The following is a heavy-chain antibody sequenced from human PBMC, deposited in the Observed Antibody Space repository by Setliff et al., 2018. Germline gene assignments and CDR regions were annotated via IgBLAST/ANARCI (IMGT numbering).Heavy chain of an antibody. V-gene: IGHV1-2*02. CDR2: INPNSGGT. Sequence: ASVKVSCKASGYTFTGYYMHWVRQAPGQGLEWMGWINPNSGGTNYAQKFQERVTITRDMSTSTAYMELSSLRSEDTAVYYCAAEPDYDILTGWPYYFDYWGQGTLVTVSS. D-gene: IGHD3-9*01. J-gene: IGHJ4*02. CDR3: AAEPDYDILTGWPYYFDY. CDR1: GYTFTGYY.